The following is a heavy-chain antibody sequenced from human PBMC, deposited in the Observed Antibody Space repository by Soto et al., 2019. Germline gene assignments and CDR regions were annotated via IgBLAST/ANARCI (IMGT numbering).Heavy chain of an antibody. V-gene: IGHV1-2*02. Sequence: ASVKVYCKASGDIFTGYYMHWVRQAPGQGLEWVGWINPKSGGTNYAQNFQGRATITRDSSISTVYLELTSLRPDDTAVYYCARDGVAVAGSQNWLDTWGQGTLVTVSS. D-gene: IGHD6-19*01. CDR1: GDIFTGYY. J-gene: IGHJ5*02. CDR2: INPKSGGT. CDR3: ARDGVAVAGSQNWLDT.